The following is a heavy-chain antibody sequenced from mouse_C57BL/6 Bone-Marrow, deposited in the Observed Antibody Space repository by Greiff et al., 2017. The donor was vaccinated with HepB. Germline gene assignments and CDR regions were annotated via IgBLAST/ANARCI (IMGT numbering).Heavy chain of an antibody. CDR1: GYSITSDY. CDR2: ISYSGSN. D-gene: IGHD2-3*01. Sequence: EVKLQESGPGLAKPSQTLSLTCSVSGYSITSDYRNWIRKLPGNKLEYMGYISYSGSNYYNPSLISRIPITRETSKNQYYLQLNSVTTEDTATYYCARSPKTLSRAMDYWGQGTSVTVSS. V-gene: IGHV3-8*01. CDR3: ARSPKTLSRAMDY. J-gene: IGHJ4*01.